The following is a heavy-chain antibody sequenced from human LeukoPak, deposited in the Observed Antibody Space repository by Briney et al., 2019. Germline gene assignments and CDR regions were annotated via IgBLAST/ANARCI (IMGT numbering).Heavy chain of an antibody. D-gene: IGHD6-19*01. CDR2: INWNGGST. J-gene: IGHJ4*02. CDR1: GFTFDDYG. Sequence: PGGSLRLSCAASGFTFDDYGMSWVRQAPGKGLEWVSGINWNGGSTGYADSVKGRFTISRDNAKNSLYLQMNSLRAEDTALYYCARPTLYSSGWCFDYWGQGTLVTVSS. CDR3: ARPTLYSSGWCFDY. V-gene: IGHV3-20*04.